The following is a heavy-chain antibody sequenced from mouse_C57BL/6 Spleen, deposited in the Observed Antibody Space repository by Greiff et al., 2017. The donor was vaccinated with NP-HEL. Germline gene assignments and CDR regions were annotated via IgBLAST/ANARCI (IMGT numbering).Heavy chain of an antibody. V-gene: IGHV5-6*01. CDR2: ISSGGSYT. D-gene: IGHD2-3*01. Sequence: EVKLVESGGDLVKPGGSLKLSCAASGFTFSSYGMSWVRQTPDKRLEWVATISSGGSYTYYPDSVKGRFTISRDNAKNTLYLQMSSLKSEDTAMYYCARQYDGFDYWGQGTTLTVSS. J-gene: IGHJ2*01. CDR1: GFTFSSYG. CDR3: ARQYDGFDY.